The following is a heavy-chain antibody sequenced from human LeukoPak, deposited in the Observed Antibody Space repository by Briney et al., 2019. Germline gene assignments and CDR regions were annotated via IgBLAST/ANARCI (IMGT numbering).Heavy chain of an antibody. V-gene: IGHV4-59*08. CDR1: GXSISSYY. J-gene: IGHJ3*02. Sequence: SETLSLTCTVSGXSISSYYRSWIRQPPGKGLEWIGYIYSSGSTNYSPSLKSRVTISVDTSKNQFSLKLYSVTAADTAVYYCARRYSGYGNAFDIWGQGTMVTVSS. D-gene: IGHD5-12*01. CDR3: ARRYSGYGNAFDI. CDR2: IYSSGST.